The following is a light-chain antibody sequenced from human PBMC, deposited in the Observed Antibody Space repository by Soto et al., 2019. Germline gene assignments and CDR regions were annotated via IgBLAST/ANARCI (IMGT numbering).Light chain of an antibody. CDR1: SSYIGAGYD. CDR3: QSYDDSLGGHVI. V-gene: IGLV1-40*01. Sequence: QSVLTQPPSVSGAPGQRVTISCTGSSSYIGAGYDVHWYQQLPGTAPKLLIYANTTRPSGVPDRFSGSKSGTSASLAITGLHAEDEADYYCQSYDDSLGGHVIFGGGTKVTVL. J-gene: IGLJ2*01. CDR2: ANT.